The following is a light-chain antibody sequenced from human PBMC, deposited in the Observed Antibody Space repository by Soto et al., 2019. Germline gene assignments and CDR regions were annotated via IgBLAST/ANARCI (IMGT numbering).Light chain of an antibody. Sequence: ILMTQSPDTLPVSPGERATLSCRASQSVSYNLAWYQHKPGQAPRLLIYGPSTRATGIPARFSGSGSGTEFTLTISSLQSEDFALYYCQQYNNWPRTFGQGTKVDIK. CDR2: GPS. CDR1: QSVSYN. CDR3: QQYNNWPRT. V-gene: IGKV3-15*01. J-gene: IGKJ1*01.